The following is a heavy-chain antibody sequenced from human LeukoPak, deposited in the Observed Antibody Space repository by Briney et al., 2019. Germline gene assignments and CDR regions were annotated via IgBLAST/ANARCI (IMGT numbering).Heavy chain of an antibody. CDR3: ARGRYGEAAAGTNWFDP. CDR2: INHSGST. J-gene: IGHJ5*02. CDR1: GGSFSGYY. Sequence: SETLSLTCAVYGGSFSGYYWSWIRQPPGKGLEWIGEINHSGSTNYNPSLKSRVTISVGTSKNQFSLKLSSVTAAGTAVYYCARGRYGEAAAGTNWFDPWGQGTLVTVSS. D-gene: IGHD6-13*01. V-gene: IGHV4-34*01.